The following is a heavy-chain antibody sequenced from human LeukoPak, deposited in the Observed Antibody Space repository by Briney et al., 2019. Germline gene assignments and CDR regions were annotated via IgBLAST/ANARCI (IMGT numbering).Heavy chain of an antibody. CDR3: ARVGYSSTWHSGSAFDI. CDR2: ISNGDSDSDSTK. J-gene: IGHJ3*02. V-gene: IGHV3-11*04. Sequence: PGGSLRLSCAASGFTVSSNYMSWVRQAPGKGLEWVSYISNGDSDSDSTKKYADSVKGRFTISRDNAQNSLYLQMDSLRAEDTAVYYCARVGYSSTWHSGSAFDIWGQGTMVTVSS. D-gene: IGHD6-13*01. CDR1: GFTVSSNY.